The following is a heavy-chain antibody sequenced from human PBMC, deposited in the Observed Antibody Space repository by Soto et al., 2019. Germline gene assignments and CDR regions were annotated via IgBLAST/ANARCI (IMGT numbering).Heavy chain of an antibody. Sequence: EVQLVESGGGLVQPGGSLRLSCAASGFTFTSHWMTWVRQAPGKGLEWVANIKKDGSETHYVDSVKGRFTITRDNAKNEVYLKMTTLRAEDTAMFSWGRNSGYCSPVGCQGGAYAIWGQGTMVTVSS. V-gene: IGHV3-7*04. D-gene: IGHD2-15*01. CDR3: GRNSGYCSPVGCQGGAYAI. CDR1: GFTFTSHW. CDR2: IKKDGSET. J-gene: IGHJ3*02.